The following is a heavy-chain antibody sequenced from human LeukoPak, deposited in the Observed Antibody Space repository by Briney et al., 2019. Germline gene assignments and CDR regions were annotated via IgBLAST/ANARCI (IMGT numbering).Heavy chain of an antibody. J-gene: IGHJ4*02. CDR1: GFTFSRYS. V-gene: IGHV3-21*01. CDR3: ARDRESSSWFDY. D-gene: IGHD6-13*01. Sequence: GGSLRLSCAASGFTFSRYSMNWVRQAPGKGLEWVSSISSSSSYIYYADSVKGRFTISRDNAKNSLYLQMNSLRAEDTAVYCCARDRESSSWFDYWGQGTLVTVSS. CDR2: ISSSSSYI.